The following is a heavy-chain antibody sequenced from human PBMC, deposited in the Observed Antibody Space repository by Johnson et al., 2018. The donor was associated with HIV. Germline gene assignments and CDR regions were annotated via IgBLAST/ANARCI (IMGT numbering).Heavy chain of an antibody. CDR3: VRDSAGIVGGTEGFEM. D-gene: IGHD1-26*01. CDR2: LSGSGVT. J-gene: IGHJ3*02. Sequence: VQLVESGGGLVKPGGSLRLSCVASGFSFSDYYMSWVRQAPGKGLEWVSALSGSGVTDYADSVKGRFIISRDNSKNTLYLQMSSLRVEDTAVYFCVRDSAGIVGGTEGFEMWGQGTMVTVSS. CDR1: GFSFSDYY. V-gene: IGHV3-66*02.